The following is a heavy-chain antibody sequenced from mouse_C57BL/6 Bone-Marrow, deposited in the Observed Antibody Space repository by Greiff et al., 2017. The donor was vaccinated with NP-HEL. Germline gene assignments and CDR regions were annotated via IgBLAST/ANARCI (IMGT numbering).Heavy chain of an antibody. D-gene: IGHD1-1*01. V-gene: IGHV5-4*01. CDR1: GFTFSSYA. CDR2: ISDGGSYT. CDR3: ARDYYGSSHRNFDV. J-gene: IGHJ1*03. Sequence: EVMLVESGGGLVKPGGSLKLSCAASGFTFSSYAMSWVRQTPEKRLEWVATISDGGSYTYYPDNVKGRFTISRDNAKNNLYLQMSHLKSEDTAMYYCARDYYGSSHRNFDVWGTGTTVTVSS.